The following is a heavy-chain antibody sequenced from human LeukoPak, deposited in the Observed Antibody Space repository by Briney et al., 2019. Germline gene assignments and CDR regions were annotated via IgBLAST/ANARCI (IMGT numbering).Heavy chain of an antibody. CDR3: ARAYSGPPVGSSDL. V-gene: IGHV1-8*02. Sequence: ASVKVSCKASGYTFTGYYMHWVRQAPGQGLEWMGRINPNSGNTGYAQKFQGRVTMTRNTSISTAYMELSSLRSEDTAAYYCARAYSGPPVGSSDLGGRGTLVTVPS. D-gene: IGHD5-18*01. CDR1: GYTFTGYY. CDR2: INPNSGNT. J-gene: IGHJ2*01.